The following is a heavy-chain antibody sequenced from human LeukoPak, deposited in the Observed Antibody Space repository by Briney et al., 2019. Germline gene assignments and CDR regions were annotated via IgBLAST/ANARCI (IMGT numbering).Heavy chain of an antibody. CDR2: IYTSGST. V-gene: IGHV4-4*07. CDR3: ARLKSGYYYMDV. J-gene: IGHJ6*03. D-gene: IGHD3-3*01. CDR1: GGSISSYY. Sequence: PSETLSLTCTVSGGSISSYYWGWIRQPAGKGLKWIGRIYTSGSTNYNPSLKSRVTMSVDTSKNQFSLKLSSVTAADTAVYYCARLKSGYYYMDVWGKGTTVTVSS.